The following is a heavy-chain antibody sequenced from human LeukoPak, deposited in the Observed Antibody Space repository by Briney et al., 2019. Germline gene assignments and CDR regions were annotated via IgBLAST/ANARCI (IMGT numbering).Heavy chain of an antibody. CDR3: ARDYKGIAAAGTWGMDV. Sequence: ASVKVSCKASGYTFTSYYMHWVRQAPGQGLEWMGIINPSGGSTSYAQKFQGRVTMTRDTSTSTVYMELSSLRSEDTAVYYCARDYKGIAAAGTWGMDVWGQGTTVTVSS. V-gene: IGHV1-46*01. CDR1: GYTFTSYY. D-gene: IGHD6-13*01. J-gene: IGHJ6*02. CDR2: INPSGGST.